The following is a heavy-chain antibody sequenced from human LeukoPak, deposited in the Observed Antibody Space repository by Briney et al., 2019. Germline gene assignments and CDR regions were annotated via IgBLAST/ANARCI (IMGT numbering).Heavy chain of an antibody. CDR3: ARDRRGGLVMTYYYYGMDV. J-gene: IGHJ6*02. Sequence: PGGSLRLSCAASGFTFSSYSMNWVRQAPGKGLEWVSSISSSSSYIYYADSVKGRFTISRDNAKNSLYLQMNSLRAEDTAVYYCARDRRGGLVMTYYYYGMDVWGQGTMVTVSS. CDR1: GFTFSSYS. D-gene: IGHD3-9*01. CDR2: ISSSSSYI. V-gene: IGHV3-21*01.